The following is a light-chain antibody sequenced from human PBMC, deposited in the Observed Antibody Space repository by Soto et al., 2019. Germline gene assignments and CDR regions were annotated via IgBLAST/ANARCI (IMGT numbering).Light chain of an antibody. Sequence: DIQMTQSPSSVSASVGDRVTITCRASQDISRWLAWFQQKPGKAPKVLMYDASSLQSGVSSRFSGSGSGTDFTLTISNLQPDDFATYYCQQAQNFPLTFGGGTKGEIK. CDR1: QDISRW. CDR3: QQAQNFPLT. V-gene: IGKV1-12*01. CDR2: DAS. J-gene: IGKJ4*01.